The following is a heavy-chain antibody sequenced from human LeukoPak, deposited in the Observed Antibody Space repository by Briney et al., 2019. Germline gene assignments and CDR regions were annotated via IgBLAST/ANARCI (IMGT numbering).Heavy chain of an antibody. V-gene: IGHV4-39*07. J-gene: IGHJ4*02. CDR1: GGSISSGGYY. Sequence: SETLSLTCTVSGGSISSGGYYWGWIRQPPGKGLGWIGTIYYSGSTYYNPSLKSRVTILRDTSKNQFSLNLTSVTAADTAVYYCARTGATFGGVIAPLDYWGQGTLVTVSS. CDR3: ARTGATFGGVIAPLDY. D-gene: IGHD3-16*02. CDR2: IYYSGST.